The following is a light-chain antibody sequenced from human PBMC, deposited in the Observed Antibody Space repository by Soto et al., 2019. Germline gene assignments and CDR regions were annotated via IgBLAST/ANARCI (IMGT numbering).Light chain of an antibody. CDR2: GAS. CDR1: QGISSF. V-gene: IGKV1-9*01. J-gene: IGKJ3*01. CDR3: QQLNSFPIP. Sequence: IQLTQSPSSLSASVGDRVTITCRASQGISSFLAWYQQKTGKAPKLLIYGASTLKSGVPSRFSGSGSGTDFTLTIGSLQPEDFATYDCQQLNSFPIPFGPGTKVDIK.